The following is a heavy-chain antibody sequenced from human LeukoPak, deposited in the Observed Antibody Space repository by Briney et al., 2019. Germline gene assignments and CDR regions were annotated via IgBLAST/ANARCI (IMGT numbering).Heavy chain of an antibody. J-gene: IGHJ6*02. Sequence: PSETLSLTCAVYGESFSGYSWTWLRHPPGKGLEWIGEINHSGSTNYNPSLKSRVTISVDTSKNQFSLKLSSVTAADTAVYYCARTSGSPRRYYYYGMDVWGQGTTVTVSS. V-gene: IGHV4-34*01. CDR1: GESFSGYS. CDR2: INHSGST. CDR3: ARTSGSPRRYYYYGMDV. D-gene: IGHD1-26*01.